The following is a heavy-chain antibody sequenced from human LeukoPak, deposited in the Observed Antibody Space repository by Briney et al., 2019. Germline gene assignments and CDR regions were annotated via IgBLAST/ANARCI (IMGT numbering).Heavy chain of an antibody. J-gene: IGHJ6*03. D-gene: IGHD3-3*01. CDR3: ASQKPILYYMDV. CDR2: ISGSGDST. V-gene: IGHV3-23*01. Sequence: SGRSLRLSCAASGFTFSSYAMSWVRQAPGKGLEWVSVISGSGDSTYYADSVKGRFTISRDNSKNTLYLQMNSLRAEDTAVYYCASQKPILYYMDVWGKGTTVTVSS. CDR1: GFTFSSYA.